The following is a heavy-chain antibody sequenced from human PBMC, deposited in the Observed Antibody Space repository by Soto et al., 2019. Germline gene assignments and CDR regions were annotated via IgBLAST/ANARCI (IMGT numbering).Heavy chain of an antibody. CDR2: ISGSGGST. CDR1: GFTFSSYA. D-gene: IGHD3-22*01. CDR3: SKGPKYYYDSSGYYISLYYDYGMDV. Sequence: EVQLLESGGGLVQPGGSLRLSCAASGFTFSSYAMSWVRQAPGKGLEWVSAISGSGGSTYYADSVKGRFTISRDNSKNTLYLQMNSLRAEETAVYYCSKGPKYYYDSSGYYISLYYDYGMDVWGQGTTVTVSS. V-gene: IGHV3-23*01. J-gene: IGHJ6*02.